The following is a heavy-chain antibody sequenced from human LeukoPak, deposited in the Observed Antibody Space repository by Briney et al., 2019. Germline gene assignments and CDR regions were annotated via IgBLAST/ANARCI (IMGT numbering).Heavy chain of an antibody. CDR3: ARDSSSWPFDY. Sequence: PSETLSLTCTVSGGSISSYYWSWIRQPPGKGLEWIGYIYYSGSTNYNPSLKSRVTISVDTSKNQFSLKLSSVTAADTAVYYCARDSSSWPFDYWGQGTLVTVSS. CDR2: IYYSGST. V-gene: IGHV4-59*01. D-gene: IGHD6-13*01. J-gene: IGHJ4*02. CDR1: GGSISSYY.